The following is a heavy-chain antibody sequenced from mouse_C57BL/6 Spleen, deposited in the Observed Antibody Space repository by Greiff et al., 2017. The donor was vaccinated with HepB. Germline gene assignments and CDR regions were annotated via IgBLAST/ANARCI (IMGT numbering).Heavy chain of an antibody. V-gene: IGHV10-1*01. Sequence: DVKLQESGGGLVQPKGSLKLSCAASGFSFNTYAMNWVRQAPGKGLEWVARIRSKSNNYATYYADSVKDRFTISRDDSESMLYLQMNNLKTEDTAMYYCVRLGEGYFDYWGQGTTLTVSS. D-gene: IGHD3-3*01. CDR1: GFSFNTYA. J-gene: IGHJ2*01. CDR2: IRSKSNNYAT. CDR3: VRLGEGYFDY.